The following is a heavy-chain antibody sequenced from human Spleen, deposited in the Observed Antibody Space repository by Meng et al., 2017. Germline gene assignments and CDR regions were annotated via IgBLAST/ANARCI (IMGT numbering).Heavy chain of an antibody. J-gene: IGHJ4*02. CDR3: ARVGDASGSFDY. V-gene: IGHV4-4*07. CDR2: FYTSGST. D-gene: IGHD3-10*01. Sequence: QVHLQESGPGLVKPSETLPIPCTVSGDSISNYYWSWVRQPAGKGLEWIGHFYTSGSTNYNPSLKSRVTVSVDTSKNQFSLKLRSVTAADTAVYYCARVGDASGSFDYWGQGTLVTVSS. CDR1: GDSISNYY.